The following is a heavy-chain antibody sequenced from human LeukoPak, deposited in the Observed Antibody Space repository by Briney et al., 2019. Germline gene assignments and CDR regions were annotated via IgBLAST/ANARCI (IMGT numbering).Heavy chain of an antibody. J-gene: IGHJ4*02. Sequence: SQTLSLTCTVSGGSISSGSYYWSWIRQPAGKGLEWIGRIYTSGSTNYNPSLESRVTISVDTSKNQFSLKLSSVTAADTAVYYCARHECGGSCYPEDYWGQGTLVTVSS. D-gene: IGHD2-15*01. CDR2: IYTSGST. V-gene: IGHV4-61*02. CDR1: GGSISSGSYY. CDR3: ARHECGGSCYPEDY.